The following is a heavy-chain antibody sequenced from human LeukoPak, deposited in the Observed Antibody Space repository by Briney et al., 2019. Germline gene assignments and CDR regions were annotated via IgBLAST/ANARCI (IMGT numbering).Heavy chain of an antibody. D-gene: IGHD1-26*01. Sequence: SVKVSCTASGGTFSSYAISWVRQAPGQGLEWMGGIIPIFGTANYAQKFQGRVTITADESTSTAYMELSSLRSEDTAVYYCARGMRWEQSDNWFDPWGQGTLVTVSS. CDR1: GGTFSSYA. CDR2: IIPIFGTA. V-gene: IGHV1-69*13. CDR3: ARGMRWEQSDNWFDP. J-gene: IGHJ5*02.